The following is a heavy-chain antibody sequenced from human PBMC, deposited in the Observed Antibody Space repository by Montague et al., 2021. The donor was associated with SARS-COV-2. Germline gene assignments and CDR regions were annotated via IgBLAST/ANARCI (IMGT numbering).Heavy chain of an antibody. J-gene: IGHJ4*02. D-gene: IGHD2-2*01. Sequence: SLRLSCAASGFTFSSYSMSWVRQAPGKGLEWVSGISGSGSGTYYAVSVKGRFTISRDNSKNTLYLQMNSLRAEDTALYYCAKGAHWYSTSYFEYWGQGSLVTVSS. V-gene: IGHV3-23*01. CDR3: AKGAHWYSTSYFEY. CDR1: GFTFSSYS. CDR2: ISGSGSGT.